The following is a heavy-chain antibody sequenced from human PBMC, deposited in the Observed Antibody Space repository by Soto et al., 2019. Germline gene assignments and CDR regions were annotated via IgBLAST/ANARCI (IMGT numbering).Heavy chain of an antibody. V-gene: IGHV1-18*04. D-gene: IGHD3-9*01. Sequence: ASVKVSCNASGYTFTSYVISWVRQAPGQVLEWMGWISAYNGNTNYAQKLQGRVTMTTDTSTSTAYMGLRSLRSDDTAVYYCARGYDILTGYYLNWLDPWGQGTLVTVSS. CDR1: GYTFTSYV. CDR2: ISAYNGNT. CDR3: ARGYDILTGYYLNWLDP. J-gene: IGHJ5*02.